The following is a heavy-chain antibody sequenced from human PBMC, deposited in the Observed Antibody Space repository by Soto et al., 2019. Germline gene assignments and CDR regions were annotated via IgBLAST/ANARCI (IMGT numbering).Heavy chain of an antibody. CDR3: ARGLYSSSWYVDS. Sequence: QVHLQESGPRLVKPSQTLSLTCTVSGASTSSGGYFWSWIRQQPGKGLEWIGHMYRSGTTYYNPSLKSRVTSSVDTSKNQFYLRVTSATAAYTAVYYCARGLYSSSWYVDSWGQGTLATVSS. J-gene: IGHJ4*02. CDR1: GASTSSGGYF. CDR2: MYRSGTT. V-gene: IGHV4-31*03. D-gene: IGHD6-13*01.